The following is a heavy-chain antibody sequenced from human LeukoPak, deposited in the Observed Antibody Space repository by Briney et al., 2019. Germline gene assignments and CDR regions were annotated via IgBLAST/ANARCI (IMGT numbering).Heavy chain of an antibody. CDR3: GRGHWGVDY. D-gene: IGHD7-27*01. V-gene: IGHV3-11*04. CDR1: GFTFSDSY. CDR2: ISNSGSTI. Sequence: GGSLRLSCAASGFTFSDSYMTWIRQAPGKGLEWVSYISNSGSTIYYADSVKGRFTISRDNAMSSLYLQMNSLRAEDTAVYYCGRGHWGVDYWGQGTLVTVFS. J-gene: IGHJ4*02.